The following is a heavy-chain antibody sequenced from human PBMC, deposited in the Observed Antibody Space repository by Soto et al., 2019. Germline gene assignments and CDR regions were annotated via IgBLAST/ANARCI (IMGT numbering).Heavy chain of an antibody. J-gene: IGHJ4*02. CDR3: ARDRVHGDYTFDY. CDR1: GFTFSSYA. Sequence: QVQLVESGGGVVQPGRSLRLSCAASGFTFSSYAMHWVRQAPGKGLEWVALIWYDGNNKYYADSVKGRFSSSRDNSKNTLYLQMNSLRAEDTAVYYCARDRVHGDYTFDYWGQGTLVTVSS. CDR2: IWYDGNNK. D-gene: IGHD4-17*01. V-gene: IGHV3-33*01.